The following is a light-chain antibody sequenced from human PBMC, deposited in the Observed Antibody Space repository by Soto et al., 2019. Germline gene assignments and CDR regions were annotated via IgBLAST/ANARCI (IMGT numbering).Light chain of an antibody. V-gene: IGKV3-15*01. CDR3: LQYHNLWA. CDR1: QNIYSN. Sequence: IVMTQSPATLSVSPGERATLSCRASQNIYSNVAWYQQRPGQAPRLLIYRASTRATGVPARFSGSGSGTDFTLTISSLQSEDFTVYSCLQYHNLWAFGQGTKVDIK. CDR2: RAS. J-gene: IGKJ1*01.